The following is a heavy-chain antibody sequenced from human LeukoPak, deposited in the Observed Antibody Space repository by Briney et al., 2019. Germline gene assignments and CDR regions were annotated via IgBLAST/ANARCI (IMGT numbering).Heavy chain of an antibody. V-gene: IGHV4-4*07. CDR1: GGSISSYY. Sequence: SETLSLTCTVSGGSISSYYWSWIRQPAGKGLEWIGRIYISGNTNYNPSLKSRVTMSVDTSKNQFSLKLGSVTAADTAVYYCARLGRDCSTTTCYWYFDLWGRGTLVTVSS. D-gene: IGHD2-2*01. CDR2: IYISGNT. J-gene: IGHJ2*01. CDR3: ARLGRDCSTTTCYWYFDL.